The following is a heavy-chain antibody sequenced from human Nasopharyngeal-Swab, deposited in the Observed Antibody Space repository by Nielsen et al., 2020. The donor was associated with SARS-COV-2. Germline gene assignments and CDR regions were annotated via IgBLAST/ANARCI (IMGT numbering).Heavy chain of an antibody. J-gene: IGHJ5*02. D-gene: IGHD6-19*01. CDR1: GYTFTSYA. CDR3: AVHVAGDRPPFDP. CDR2: INTNTGNP. V-gene: IGHV7-4-1*02. Sequence: ASVKVSCKASGYTFTSYALNWVRQAPGQGLEWMGWINTNTGNPTYAQGFTGRFVFSLDTSVSTAYLQISSLKAEDTAVYYCAVHVAGDRPPFDPWGQGTLVTVSS.